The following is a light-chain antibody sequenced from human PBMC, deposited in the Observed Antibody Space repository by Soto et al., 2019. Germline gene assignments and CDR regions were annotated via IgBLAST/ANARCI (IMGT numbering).Light chain of an antibody. J-gene: IGKJ1*01. CDR3: QQYENYWT. V-gene: IGKV3D-15*01. Sequence: EVVLAQSPGTLSVSPGERATLSCRASQSVSSNLAWYQQKPGQAPRLLIYGASSRATGIPDRFSGSGSGTEFTLTISSLQPEDFGIYYCQQYENYWTFGQGTKVDIK. CDR2: GAS. CDR1: QSVSSN.